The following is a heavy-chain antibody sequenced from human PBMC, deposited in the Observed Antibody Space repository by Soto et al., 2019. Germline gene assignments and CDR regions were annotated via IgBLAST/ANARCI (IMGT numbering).Heavy chain of an antibody. Sequence: SLRLSCAASGFTFSSYGMHWVRQAPGKGLEWVAVISYDGSNKYYADSVKGRFTISRDNSKNTLYLQMNSLRAEDTAVYYCAKEAYKGPDFVYYYGMDVWGQGTTVTVSS. J-gene: IGHJ6*02. V-gene: IGHV3-30*18. CDR1: GFTFSSYG. CDR2: ISYDGSNK. D-gene: IGHD3-3*01. CDR3: AKEAYKGPDFVYYYGMDV.